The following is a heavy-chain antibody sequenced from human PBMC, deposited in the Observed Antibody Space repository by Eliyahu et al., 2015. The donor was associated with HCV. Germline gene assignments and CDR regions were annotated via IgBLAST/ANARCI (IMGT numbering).Heavy chain of an antibody. CDR1: GGTFSTHT. J-gene: IGHJ4*02. V-gene: IGHV1-69*01. D-gene: IGHD6-19*01. CDR2: ITPIFGTA. Sequence: EVKKPGSSVKVSCKASGGTFSTHTLNWVRQAPGQGLEWMGGITPIFGTANYAQKFRGRVTITADESTSTAYMELSSLRSEDTAVYYCARPSADNSGISKPFDYWGQGTLVTVSS. CDR3: ARPSADNSGISKPFDY.